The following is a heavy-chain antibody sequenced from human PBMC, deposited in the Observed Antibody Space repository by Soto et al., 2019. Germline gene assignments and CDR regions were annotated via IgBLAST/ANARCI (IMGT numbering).Heavy chain of an antibody. CDR3: ARSSFGDFWSGYYPLVYYYYGMDV. Sequence: SVKVSCKASGGTFSSYAISWVRQAPGQGLEWMGGIIPILGTANYAQKFQGRVTITADKSTSTAYMELSSLRSEDTAVYYCARSSFGDFWSGYYPLVYYYYGMDVWGQGTPVTFSS. V-gene: IGHV1-69*10. CDR1: GGTFSSYA. D-gene: IGHD3-3*01. CDR2: IIPILGTA. J-gene: IGHJ6*02.